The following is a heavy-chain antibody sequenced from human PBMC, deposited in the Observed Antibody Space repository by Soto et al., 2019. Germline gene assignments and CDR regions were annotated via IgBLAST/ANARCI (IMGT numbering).Heavy chain of an antibody. V-gene: IGHV4-34*01. D-gene: IGHD3-22*01. CDR3: ARRVSGYYHFDY. CDR1: GGSFSGYY. Sequence: QVQLQQWGAGLLKPSETLSLTCAVYGGSFSGYYWSWIRQPPGKGLAWIGEINHSGSTNYNPSLKSRVTIPVDTSKSQFSLKLSSVPAADTAVYYCARRVSGYYHFDYWGQGTLVTVSS. J-gene: IGHJ4*02. CDR2: INHSGST.